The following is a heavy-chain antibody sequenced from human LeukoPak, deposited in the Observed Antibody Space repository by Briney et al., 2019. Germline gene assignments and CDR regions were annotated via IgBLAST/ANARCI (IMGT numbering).Heavy chain of an antibody. CDR3: AKDGLLGTGLQRAHFDY. CDR1: GFTFSSYG. V-gene: IGHV3-30*18. J-gene: IGHJ4*02. D-gene: IGHD7-27*01. Sequence: LPGGSLRLSCAASGFTFSSYGMHWVRQAPGKGLEWVAVISYDGSNKYYADSVKGRFTISRDNSKNTLYLQMNSLRAEDTAVYYCAKDGLLGTGLQRAHFDYWGQGTLVTVSS. CDR2: ISYDGSNK.